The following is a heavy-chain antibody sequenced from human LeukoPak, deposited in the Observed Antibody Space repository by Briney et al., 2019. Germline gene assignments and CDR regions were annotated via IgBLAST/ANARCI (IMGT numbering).Heavy chain of an antibody. CDR1: GYSFTSYW. Sequence: GESLKISCKGSGYSFTSYWIGWVRQMPGKGLEWMGITYPGGSDIRYSPSFQGQVTFSADKSTSTAYLQWSSLKASDTAMYYCARHGYYSSGTYYTPDHWGQGTLVTVSS. CDR3: ARHGYYSSGTYYTPDH. CDR2: TYPGGSDI. V-gene: IGHV5-51*01. D-gene: IGHD3-10*01. J-gene: IGHJ4*02.